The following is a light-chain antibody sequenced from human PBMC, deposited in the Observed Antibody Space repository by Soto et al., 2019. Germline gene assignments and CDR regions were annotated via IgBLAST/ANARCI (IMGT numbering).Light chain of an antibody. J-gene: IGKJ2*01. CDR1: QDIASY. CDR2: AAS. Sequence: DIQLTQSPSFLSASVGDRVSITCRASQDIASYLAWFQQKPGTAPKLLIYAASTLRSGVPLRFSGSGSGTEFTLTVSGLQPEDFATYYCLQLTTYPRTFGQGTRLEIK. CDR3: LQLTTYPRT. V-gene: IGKV1-9*01.